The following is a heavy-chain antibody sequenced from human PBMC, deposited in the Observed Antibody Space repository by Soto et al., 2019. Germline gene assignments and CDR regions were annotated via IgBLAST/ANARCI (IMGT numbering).Heavy chain of an antibody. Sequence: QVQLVESGGGVVQPGRSLRLSCAASGFTFSSYGMHWVRQAPGKGLEWVAVISYDGSNKYYADSVKGRFTISRDNSKNTLYLQMNSLRAEETAVYYCANEQVDTSMVPYYYYGMGVWGQGTTVTVSS. CDR2: ISYDGSNK. V-gene: IGHV3-30*18. CDR1: GFTFSSYG. D-gene: IGHD5-18*01. CDR3: ANEQVDTSMVPYYYYGMGV. J-gene: IGHJ6*02.